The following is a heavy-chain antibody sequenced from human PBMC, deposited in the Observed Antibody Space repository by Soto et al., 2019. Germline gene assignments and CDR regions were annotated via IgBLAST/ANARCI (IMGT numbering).Heavy chain of an antibody. D-gene: IGHD4-17*01. CDR3: ARVTGVRDYGDYGGFDL. CDR2: IYYSGST. J-gene: IGHJ2*01. CDR1: GGSISSYY. Sequence: SETLSPTCTVSGGSISSYYWSWIRQPPGKGLEWIGYIYYSGSTNYNPSLKSRVTISVDTSKNQFSLKLSSVTAADTAVYYCARVTGVRDYGDYGGFDLWGRGTLVTVSS. V-gene: IGHV4-59*01.